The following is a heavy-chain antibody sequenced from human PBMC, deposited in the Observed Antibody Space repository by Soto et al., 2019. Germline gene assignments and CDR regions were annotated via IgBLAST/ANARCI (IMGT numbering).Heavy chain of an antibody. J-gene: IGHJ6*02. CDR3: ARDLPTMDV. CDR1: GYTFTSYG. Sequence: QVQLVQSGAEVKKPGASVKVSCKASGYTFTSYGISWVRQAPGQGLEWRGWIRAYNGNTNYAPKLQGRVTMTTDTSTSTADMELRSLRSDDTAVYYRARDLPTMDVWGQGTTVTVSS. CDR2: IRAYNGNT. V-gene: IGHV1-18*01.